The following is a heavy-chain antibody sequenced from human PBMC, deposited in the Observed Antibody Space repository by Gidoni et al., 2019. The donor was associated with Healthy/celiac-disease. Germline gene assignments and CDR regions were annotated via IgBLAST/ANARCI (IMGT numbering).Heavy chain of an antibody. CDR1: GVTLSSCG. CDR2: IWYGGSDK. V-gene: IGHV3-33*01. Sequence: QLVESVGGVFQPGRSLRRCWAAAGVTLSSCGMHWVRQAPGKGLAWLAVIWYGGSDKYYADSVKGRFTISRDNSKNTLYMQMNSLRAEDTAVYYCARDRSGSSDYWGQGTLVTVSS. D-gene: IGHD1-26*01. CDR3: ARDRSGSSDY. J-gene: IGHJ4*02.